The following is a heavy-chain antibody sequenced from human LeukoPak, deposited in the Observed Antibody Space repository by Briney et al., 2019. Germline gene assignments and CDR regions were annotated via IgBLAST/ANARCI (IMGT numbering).Heavy chain of an antibody. J-gene: IGHJ3*01. CDR3: AKDRRGNAPRGAFDF. CDR2: IYYSGST. CDR1: GGSISSGGYY. D-gene: IGHD1-1*01. V-gene: IGHV4-31*03. Sequence: PSQTLSLTCTVSGGSISSGGYYWSWIRQHPGKGLEWIGYIYYSGSTYYNPSLKSRVTISVDTSKNQFSLKLSSVTAADTAVYYCAKDRRGNAPRGAFDFWGQGTMVTVSS.